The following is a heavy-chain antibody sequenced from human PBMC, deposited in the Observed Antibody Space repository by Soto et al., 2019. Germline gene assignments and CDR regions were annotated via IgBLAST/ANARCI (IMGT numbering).Heavy chain of an antibody. CDR2: ISAYNGNT. Sequence: ASVKVSCTASGYTFTIYGISWVRQAPGQGLEWMGWISAYNGNTNYAQKLQGRVTMTTDTSTSTAYMELRSLRSDDTAVYYCARPNYDFWSGYYTQERNWFDPWGQGTLVTVSS. J-gene: IGHJ5*02. CDR1: GYTFTIYG. V-gene: IGHV1-18*01. D-gene: IGHD3-3*01. CDR3: ARPNYDFWSGYYTQERNWFDP.